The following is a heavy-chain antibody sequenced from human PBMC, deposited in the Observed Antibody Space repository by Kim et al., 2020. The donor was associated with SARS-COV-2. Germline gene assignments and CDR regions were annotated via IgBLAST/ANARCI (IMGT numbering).Heavy chain of an antibody. CDR3: ANPRQPDY. J-gene: IGHJ4*02. V-gene: IGHV3-23*01. D-gene: IGHD6-13*01. Sequence: AAPVKGRFTLSRDKSKNTLYLKLSGLRAEDTAIYYCANPRQPDYWGQGTLVTVSS.